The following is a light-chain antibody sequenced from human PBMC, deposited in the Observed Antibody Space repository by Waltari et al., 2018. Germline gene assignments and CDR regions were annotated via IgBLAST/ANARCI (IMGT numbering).Light chain of an antibody. J-gene: IGLJ3*02. Sequence: QSALTQPASVSGSPGQSITIPCTGTSSDVGNYNLVSWYQQYPGKAPKVMIYDDNRRPSGVSDRFPGSKSGNTASLTISGVQAEDEADYYCCSYAGSYTWVFGGGTKLTVL. CDR3: CSYAGSYTWV. CDR1: SSDVGNYNL. CDR2: DDN. V-gene: IGLV2-23*01.